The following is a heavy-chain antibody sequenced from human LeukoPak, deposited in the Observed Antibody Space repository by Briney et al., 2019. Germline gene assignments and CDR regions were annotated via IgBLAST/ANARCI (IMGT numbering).Heavy chain of an antibody. CDR3: ARGLGIVVVPAAPLSYYYYGMDV. J-gene: IGHJ6*04. CDR1: GGTFSSYA. CDR2: IIPIFGTA. V-gene: IGHV1-69*06. Sequence: SVKVSCKVSGGTFSSYAISWVRQAPGQGLEWMGGIIPIFGTANYAQKFQGRVTITADKSTSTAYMELSSLRSEDTAVYYCARGLGIVVVPAAPLSYYYYGMDVWGKGTTVTVSS. D-gene: IGHD2-2*01.